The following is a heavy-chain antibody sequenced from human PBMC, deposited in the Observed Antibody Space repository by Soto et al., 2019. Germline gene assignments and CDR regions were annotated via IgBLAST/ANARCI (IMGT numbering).Heavy chain of an antibody. CDR1: GYRFTHYV. J-gene: IGHJ4*02. D-gene: IGHD3-22*01. CDR3: VRDYASDSGVHLDF. Sequence: QVQLVQSGTEVKKPGASVKVSCNASGYRFTHYVIHWVRQAPGQRLEWMGWIGAGDGKTYYSQNFQGRVTITKDTSASTAYMELSSLISEDTDVYYCVRDYASDSGVHLDFWGQGTLVTVSS. CDR2: IGAGDGKT. V-gene: IGHV1-3*01.